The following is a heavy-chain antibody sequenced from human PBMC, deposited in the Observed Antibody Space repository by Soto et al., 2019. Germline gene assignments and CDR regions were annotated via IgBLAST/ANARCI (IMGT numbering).Heavy chain of an antibody. CDR1: GYTFTSYD. Sequence: QVQLVQSGAEVKKPGASVKVSCKASGYTFTSYDINWVRQATGQGLEWMGWMNPNSGNTGYAQKFQGRVTMTRNTSQSTAYMELSSLRYEGPAVYYCARERTGTSSMDVWGQGTTVTVSS. D-gene: IGHD1-1*01. CDR3: ARERTGTSSMDV. CDR2: MNPNSGNT. J-gene: IGHJ6*02. V-gene: IGHV1-8*01.